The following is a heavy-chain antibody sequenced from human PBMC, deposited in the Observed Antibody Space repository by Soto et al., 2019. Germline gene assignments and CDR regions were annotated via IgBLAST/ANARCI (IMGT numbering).Heavy chain of an antibody. V-gene: IGHV4-59*01. CDR2: FFYGGTS. J-gene: IGHJ4*01. CDR3: ARISAYSSGWYTYYFDY. D-gene: IGHD6-13*01. CDR1: GGSTSSYY. Sequence: QVQLQESGPGLVKPSETLSLTCTVSGGSTSSYYWGWIRQPPGKALEWIGYFFYGGTSNYNPSLRSRVTISGDTAQNQLSLMLTSVTAADTAVYYCARISAYSSGWYTYYFDYWGHGILVTVSS.